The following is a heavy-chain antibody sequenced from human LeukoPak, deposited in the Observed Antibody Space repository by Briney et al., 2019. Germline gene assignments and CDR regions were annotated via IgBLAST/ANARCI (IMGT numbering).Heavy chain of an antibody. Sequence: SETLSLTCTVSGGSISSSDYYGGWIRQPPGKGLEWIGSIYYTGITYYNPSLKSRLTISVDTSKNQFSLKLSAVTAADTAVYYCASARGWYSFDYWGQGTLVTVSS. V-gene: IGHV4-39*01. CDR1: GGSISSSDYY. CDR3: ASARGWYSFDY. D-gene: IGHD6-19*01. CDR2: IYYTGIT. J-gene: IGHJ4*02.